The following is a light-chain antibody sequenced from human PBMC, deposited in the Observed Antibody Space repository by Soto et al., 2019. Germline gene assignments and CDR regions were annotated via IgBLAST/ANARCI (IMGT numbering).Light chain of an antibody. V-gene: IGLV2-8*01. J-gene: IGLJ3*02. Sequence: QSALTQPPSASGSPGQSVTISCTGTSSDVGGYDYVSWYQQHPGKAPKLLIYEVNKRPSGVPDRFSGSKSGNTASLTVSWLQVDDEADYYCSSYASRHYWVFGGGTKLTVL. CDR3: SSYASRHYWV. CDR2: EVN. CDR1: SSDVGGYDY.